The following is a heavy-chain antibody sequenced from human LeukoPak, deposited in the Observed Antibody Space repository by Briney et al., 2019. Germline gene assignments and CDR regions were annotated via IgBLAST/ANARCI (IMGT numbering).Heavy chain of an antibody. CDR1: GYSFTSNY. Sequence: ASVKVTCKASGYSFTSNYIHWVRQAPGQGLEWMGMIYPRDGSTSYAQKFQGRVTVTRDTSTSTVHMELSGLRSEDTAVYYCARDQEAFDYWGQGTLVTVSS. CDR2: IYPRDGST. V-gene: IGHV1-46*01. J-gene: IGHJ4*02. CDR3: ARDQEAFDY.